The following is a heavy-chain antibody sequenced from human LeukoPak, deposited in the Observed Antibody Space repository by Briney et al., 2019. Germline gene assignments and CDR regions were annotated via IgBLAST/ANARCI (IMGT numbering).Heavy chain of an antibody. D-gene: IGHD2-21*02. CDR3: AVEVGLPATGGNY. CDR2: IKKDGSEK. Sequence: GGPLRLSCAASGFILSNCWMTWVRQAPGKGLEWVANIKKDGSEKYYGDSVKGRFTISRDNAKNSLYLQMNSLRPEDTAVYYCAVEVGLPATGGNYWGQGTLVTVSS. CDR1: GFILSNCW. J-gene: IGHJ4*02. V-gene: IGHV3-7*01.